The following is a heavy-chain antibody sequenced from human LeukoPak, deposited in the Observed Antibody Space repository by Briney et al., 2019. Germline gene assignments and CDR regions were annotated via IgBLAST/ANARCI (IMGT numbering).Heavy chain of an antibody. Sequence: GGSLRLSCSASGFTFSSYAMHWVRQAPGKGLEYVSAISSNGGSTYYADSVKGRFTISRDNSKNTLYLQMNSLRAEDTAVYYCARGYGSYHRYYFDYWGQGTLVTVSS. V-gene: IGHV3-64*04. D-gene: IGHD1-26*01. J-gene: IGHJ4*02. CDR2: ISSNGGST. CDR1: GFTFSSYA. CDR3: ARGYGSYHRYYFDY.